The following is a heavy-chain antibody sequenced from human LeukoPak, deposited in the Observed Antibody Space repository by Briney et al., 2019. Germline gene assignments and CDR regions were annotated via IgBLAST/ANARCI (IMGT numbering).Heavy chain of an antibody. V-gene: IGHV4-39*02. D-gene: IGHD4-17*01. CDR1: GGSISSSSYY. Sequence: SGTLSLTCTVSGGSISSSSYYWGWMRQPPGKGWEWVGSIYYSGSTYYNPSLKSRVTISVDKSTNHFSLKLSSVTAADTAVYYCARRNHYGDYALIDYWGQGTLVTVSS. CDR2: IYYSGST. CDR3: ARRNHYGDYALIDY. J-gene: IGHJ4*02.